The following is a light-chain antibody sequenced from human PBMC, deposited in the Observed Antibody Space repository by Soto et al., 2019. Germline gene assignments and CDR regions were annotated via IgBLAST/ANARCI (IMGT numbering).Light chain of an antibody. CDR1: QSVSNTY. CDR3: QQYGSSPRT. Sequence: EIALTQSPGTLSLSPGERATLSCRASQSVSNTYLAWYQQKPGQAPRLLVYDASSRATGIPDRFSGSGSGTDFTLTISRLEPEDFAVYYCQQYGSSPRTFGQGTKVEIK. J-gene: IGKJ1*01. CDR2: DAS. V-gene: IGKV3-20*01.